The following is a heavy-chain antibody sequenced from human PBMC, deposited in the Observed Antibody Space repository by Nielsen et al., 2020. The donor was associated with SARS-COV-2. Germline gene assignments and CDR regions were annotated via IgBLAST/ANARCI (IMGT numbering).Heavy chain of an antibody. J-gene: IGHJ6*02. CDR2: IDQNGRI. Sequence: SETLSLTCAVRGGSFRGYYWSWIRQTPSKGLEWIGEIDQNGRIDYNPSLQSRVSILEDTYRRTFSLRMTSVTAADTAVYYCARKRYGELSFNPYYATDVWGQGTTVTVSS. CDR3: ARKRYGELSFNPYYATDV. D-gene: IGHD3-10*01. CDR1: GGSFRGYY. V-gene: IGHV4-34*01.